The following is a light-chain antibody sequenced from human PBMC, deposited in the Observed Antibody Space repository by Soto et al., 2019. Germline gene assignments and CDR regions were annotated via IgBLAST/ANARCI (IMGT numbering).Light chain of an antibody. CDR2: VAS. Sequence: DVEMTQSPSSLSASVGDRFTITCRASQGISDYLAWYQQKPGKTPKLLIYVASTLHSGVPSRFSGSGSGTDFTLTISSLQPEDVATYYCQKYNTAPWTFGQGTKVDIK. CDR3: QKYNTAPWT. V-gene: IGKV1-27*01. CDR1: QGISDY. J-gene: IGKJ1*01.